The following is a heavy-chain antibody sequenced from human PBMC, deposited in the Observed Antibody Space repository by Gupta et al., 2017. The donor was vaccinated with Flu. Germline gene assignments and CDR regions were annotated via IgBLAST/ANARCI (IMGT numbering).Heavy chain of an antibody. V-gene: IGHV6-1*01. CDR1: GDSVSSNSAA. D-gene: IGHD5-18*01. Sequence: QVQLQQSGPGLGKPSQTPSLPCAISGDSVSSNSAAWNWIRQSPARGLEWLGRTYYRSKWSNDYAVSVKSRITINPDTSKNQFSLQLNSVTPEDTAVYYCARVGYSYGHWGLFDYWGQGTLVTVSS. CDR2: TYYRSKWSN. CDR3: ARVGYSYGHWGLFDY. J-gene: IGHJ4*02.